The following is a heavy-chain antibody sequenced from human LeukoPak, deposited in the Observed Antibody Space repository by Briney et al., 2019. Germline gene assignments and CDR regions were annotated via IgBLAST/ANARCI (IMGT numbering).Heavy chain of an antibody. CDR2: ISSSGSTI. D-gene: IGHD4-17*01. CDR1: GFTFSSYE. CDR3: ARGGGYGDVGFDY. Sequence: PGGSLRLSCAASGFTFSSYEMNWVRQAPGKGLEWVSYISSSGSTIYYADSVKGRFTISRDNAKNSLYLQMNSLRAEDTAVYYCARGGGYGDVGFDYWGQGTLVTVSS. J-gene: IGHJ4*02. V-gene: IGHV3-48*03.